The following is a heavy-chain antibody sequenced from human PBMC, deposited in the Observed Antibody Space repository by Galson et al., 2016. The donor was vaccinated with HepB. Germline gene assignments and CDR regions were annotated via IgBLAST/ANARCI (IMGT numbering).Heavy chain of an antibody. D-gene: IGHD6-6*01. J-gene: IGHJ5*02. CDR1: GASISRRDYYDGYY. CDR2: IYSSGSP. Sequence: TLSLTCAVSGASISRRDYYDGYYWSWIRQRPGAGLEWIGYIYSSGSPYYSPSLRRRVTISQDTSKNQFSLKLTSGTVADTAVYYCAIETYGSSGWFDPWGQGTLVTVSS. CDR3: AIETYGSSGWFDP. V-gene: IGHV4-31*11.